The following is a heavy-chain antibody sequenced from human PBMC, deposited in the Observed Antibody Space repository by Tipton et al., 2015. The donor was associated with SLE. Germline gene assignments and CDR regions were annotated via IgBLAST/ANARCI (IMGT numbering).Heavy chain of an antibody. CDR3: ARGELTLDY. CDR2: IYYSGST. D-gene: IGHD1-7*01. CDR1: GGSISSSSYY. V-gene: IGHV4-39*07. J-gene: IGHJ4*02. Sequence: TLSLTCTVSGGSISSSSYYWGWIRQPPGKGLEWIGSIYYSGSTNYNPSLKSRVTISVDTSKNQFSLKLSSVTAADTAVYYCARGELTLDYWGQGTLVTVSS.